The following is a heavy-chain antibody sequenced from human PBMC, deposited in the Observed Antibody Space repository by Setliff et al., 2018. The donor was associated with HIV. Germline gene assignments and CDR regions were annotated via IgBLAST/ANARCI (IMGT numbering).Heavy chain of an antibody. CDR3: AKGHYSSGDSKQNGFDM. CDR2: MSGSGGLT. Sequence: PGGSLRLSCAASGFTFSNYAMNWVRQAPGKGLEWVSTMSGSGGLTFYADSVKGRFTISRDNSKNTLYLQMNSLRAEDTVVYYCAKGHYSSGDSKQNGFDMWGQGTMVTVSS. V-gene: IGHV3-23*01. D-gene: IGHD3-22*01. J-gene: IGHJ3*02. CDR1: GFTFSNYA.